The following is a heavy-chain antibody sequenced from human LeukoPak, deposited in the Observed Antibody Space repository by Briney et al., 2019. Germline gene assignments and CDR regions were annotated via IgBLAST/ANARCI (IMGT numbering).Heavy chain of an antibody. CDR3: ARGGTTGTTVYWLDP. V-gene: IGHV3-21*01. J-gene: IGHJ5*02. CDR2: ISSSSSYI. Sequence: GGSLRLSCAASGFTFSSYSMNWVRQAPGKGLEWVSSISSSSSYIYYADSVKGRFTISRDNAKNSLYLQMNSLRAEDTAVYYCARGGTTGTTVYWLDPWGQGTLVTVSS. CDR1: GFTFSSYS. D-gene: IGHD1-1*01.